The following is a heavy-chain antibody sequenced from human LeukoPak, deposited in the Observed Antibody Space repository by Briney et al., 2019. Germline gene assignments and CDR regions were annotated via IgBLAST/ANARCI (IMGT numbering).Heavy chain of an antibody. Sequence: GGSLRLSCAASGFTFTSYSMNWVRQAPGKGLEWVSAINHGGGSTYYAPSVKGRFTISRDNCKNPLYLQVNSLRAEDTAVYYCARGGKGDVTAFDNWGQGTMVTVSS. D-gene: IGHD3-16*01. CDR3: ARGGKGDVTAFDN. V-gene: IGHV3-23*01. J-gene: IGHJ3*02. CDR1: GFTFTSYS. CDR2: INHGGGST.